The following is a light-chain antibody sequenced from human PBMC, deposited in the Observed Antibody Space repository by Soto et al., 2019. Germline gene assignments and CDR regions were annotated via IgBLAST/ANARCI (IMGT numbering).Light chain of an antibody. CDR3: HQYNNWPRT. CDR1: QSVSSN. Sequence: EIVMTQSPATLSVSPGERATLSCRASQSVSSNLAWYQQKPGQAPRLLIYDASTRATGIPARFSGSGSGTEFTLTISSLQSEDFAVYYCHQYNNWPRTFGQGTKVDI. V-gene: IGKV3-15*01. CDR2: DAS. J-gene: IGKJ1*01.